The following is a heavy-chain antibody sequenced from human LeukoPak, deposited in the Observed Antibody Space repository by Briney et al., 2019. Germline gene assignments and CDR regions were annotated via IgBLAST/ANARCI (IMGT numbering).Heavy chain of an antibody. CDR2: ISNDGSRK. D-gene: IGHD6-13*01. Sequence: GRSLRLSCAPSGFTFSRHGMHWVRQAPGKGLEWVAIISNDGSRKYYAHSVEGRFTISRDNSKNTLYLQMDSLRAEDTAVYYCARVIGRGSFGHSDYWGQGTLVTVSS. V-gene: IGHV3-30*03. CDR3: ARVIGRGSFGHSDY. CDR1: GFTFSRHG. J-gene: IGHJ4*02.